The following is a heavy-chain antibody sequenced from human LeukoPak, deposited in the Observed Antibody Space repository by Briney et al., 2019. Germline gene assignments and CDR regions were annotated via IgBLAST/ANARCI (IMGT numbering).Heavy chain of an antibody. J-gene: IGHJ4*02. V-gene: IGHV4-59*01. CDR2: IYYSGST. CDR1: GGSISSYY. D-gene: IGHD3-22*01. CDR3: ARVLRYVGRVYYAEGGPVFDY. Sequence: SETLSLTCTVSGGSISSYYWSWVRQPPGKGLEWIGYIYYSGSTNYNPSLKSRVTISVDTSKNQFSLKLSSVTAADTAVYYCARVLRYVGRVYYAEGGPVFDYWGQGPLVTVSS.